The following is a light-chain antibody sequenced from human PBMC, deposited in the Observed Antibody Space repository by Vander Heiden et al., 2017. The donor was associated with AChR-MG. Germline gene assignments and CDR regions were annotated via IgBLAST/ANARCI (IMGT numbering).Light chain of an antibody. V-gene: IGLV7-43*01. J-gene: IGLJ3*02. CDR1: TGRVPSGDY. CDR2: STS. CDR3: LLYSGGVRV. Sequence: QTVVTQEPSLTVSPGGTVTLTCASSTGRVPSGDYPNWFQQKPGQAPRPRMYSTSNKYSWTPARFSGSLLGGKAALELSGVQPEDEAEDYCLLYSGGVRVCGGGTKL.